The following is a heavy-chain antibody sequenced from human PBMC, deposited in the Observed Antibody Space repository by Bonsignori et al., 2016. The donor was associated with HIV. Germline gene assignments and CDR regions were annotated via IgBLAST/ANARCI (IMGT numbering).Heavy chain of an antibody. CDR1: GFTFSRYN. D-gene: IGHD3-22*01. V-gene: IGHV3-21*01. J-gene: IGHJ4*02. CDR2: ISSTSVYI. Sequence: GGSLRLSCAASGFTFSRYNMIWVRQVPGQGLEWVSSISSTSVYIYYADSVKGRFTISRDNAKNSLYLQMNSLRAEDTAVYYCASTPYYYDRSGYFESWGQGTLVTVSS. CDR3: ASTPYYYDRSGYFES.